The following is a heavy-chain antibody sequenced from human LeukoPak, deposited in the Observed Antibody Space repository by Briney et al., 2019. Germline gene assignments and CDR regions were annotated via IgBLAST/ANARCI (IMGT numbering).Heavy chain of an antibody. D-gene: IGHD2-2*01. V-gene: IGHV1-2*02. CDR1: GYTFTTYP. Sequence: ASVKVSCKASGYTFTTYPMHWLRQAPGQGLEWMGWINPNSGGTNYAQTFQVRVTMTRDTSISTAYMELSRLRSDDTAVYYCARDHEVVVVPAAMGSTDVWGKGATVTVSS. CDR2: INPNSGGT. CDR3: ARDHEVVVVPAAMGSTDV. J-gene: IGHJ6*04.